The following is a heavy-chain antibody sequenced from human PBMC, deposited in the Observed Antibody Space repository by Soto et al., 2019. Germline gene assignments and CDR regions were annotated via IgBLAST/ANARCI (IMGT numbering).Heavy chain of an antibody. J-gene: IGHJ3*02. D-gene: IGHD2-2*01. CDR1: GGTFSSSA. CDR3: AREREDLNAWSTDALDI. V-gene: IGHV1-69*01. CDR2: IIPMFGTP. Sequence: QVQLVQSGAEVKKPGSSVKVSCKASGGTFSSSAINWVRQAPGQGLEWIGLIIPMFGTPNYAQKFQGRVTITADESTSTVYMELSSLKSEDTAVYSCAREREDLNAWSTDALDIWGQGTMVTVSS.